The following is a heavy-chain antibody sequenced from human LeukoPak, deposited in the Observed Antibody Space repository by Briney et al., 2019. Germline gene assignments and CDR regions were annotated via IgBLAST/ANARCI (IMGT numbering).Heavy chain of an antibody. CDR2: ISGSGGRT. CDR3: ARATRRLWFGELVQWYYYGMDV. CDR1: GFTFSSYA. Sequence: GGSLRLSCAASGFTFSSYAMSWVRQAPGKGLEWVSAISGSGGRTYYADSVKGRFTISRDNSKNTLYLQMNSLRAEDTAVYYCARATRRLWFGELVQWYYYGMDVWGQGTTVTVSS. J-gene: IGHJ6*02. V-gene: IGHV3-23*01. D-gene: IGHD3-10*01.